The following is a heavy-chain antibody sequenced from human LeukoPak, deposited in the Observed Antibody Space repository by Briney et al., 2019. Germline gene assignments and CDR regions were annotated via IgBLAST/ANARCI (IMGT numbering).Heavy chain of an antibody. D-gene: IGHD2-2*01. CDR3: ARGRSPVVVPAARPGYNWFDS. J-gene: IGHJ5*01. CDR1: GGSFSGYY. V-gene: IGHV4-34*01. Sequence: SETLSLTCAVYGGSFSGYYWSWIRQPPGKGLEWIGEINHSGSTNYNPSLKSRVTISVDTSKNQFSLKLSSVTAADTAVYYCARGRSPVVVPAARPGYNWFDSWGQGTLVTVSS. CDR2: INHSGST.